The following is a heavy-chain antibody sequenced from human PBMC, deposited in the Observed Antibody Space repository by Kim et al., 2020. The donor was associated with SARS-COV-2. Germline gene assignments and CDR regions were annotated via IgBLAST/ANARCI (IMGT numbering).Heavy chain of an antibody. D-gene: IGHD3-22*01. CDR2: IYHTGKT. CDR3: ARRRHYEGPVNYYAFDI. CDR1: GGSISTTNW. Sequence: SETLSLTCGVSGGSISTTNWWSWVRQSPTMGLEWIGEIYHTGKTNYNPSLNSRVTISLDKSKSQFSLKVTSVTAADTAVYYCARRRHYEGPVNYYAFDIWGQGALITVSS. V-gene: IGHV4-4*02. J-gene: IGHJ3*02.